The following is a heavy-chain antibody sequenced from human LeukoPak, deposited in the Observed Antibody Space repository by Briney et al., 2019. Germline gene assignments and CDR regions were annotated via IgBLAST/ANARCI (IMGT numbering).Heavy chain of an antibody. J-gene: IGHJ4*02. CDR3: ARDRSAAAALDY. CDR2: LYSGGST. CDR1: GFNVSSNY. D-gene: IGHD6-13*01. Sequence: GGSLRLSCAASGFNVSSNYMTWVRQAPGKGLEWVSVLYSGGSTNYADSVKGRFTSSRDNSKNTLFLQMNSLRAEDTAVYYCARDRSAAAALDYWGQGTLVTVSS. V-gene: IGHV3-66*01.